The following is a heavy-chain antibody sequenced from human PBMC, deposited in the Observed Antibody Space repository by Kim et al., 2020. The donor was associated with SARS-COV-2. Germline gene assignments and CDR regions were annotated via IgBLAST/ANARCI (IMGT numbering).Heavy chain of an antibody. Sequence: GGSLRLSCAASGFTFSSYAMHWVRQAPGKGLEWVAVISYDGSNKYYADSVKGRFTISRDNSKNTLYLQMNSLRAEDTAVYYCARDPSSPSYYYYFGMDVWGQGTTVTVSS. D-gene: IGHD6-13*01. J-gene: IGHJ6*02. V-gene: IGHV3-30-3*01. CDR2: ISYDGSNK. CDR1: GFTFSSYA. CDR3: ARDPSSPSYYYYFGMDV.